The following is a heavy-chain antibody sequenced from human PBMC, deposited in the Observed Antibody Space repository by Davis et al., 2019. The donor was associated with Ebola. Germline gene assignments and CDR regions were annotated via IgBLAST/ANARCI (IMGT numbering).Heavy chain of an antibody. D-gene: IGHD4-11*01. CDR3: ARGPVTNTLGPYYYYYYMDV. V-gene: IGHV1-69*13. CDR2: IIPIFGTA. CDR1: GYTFTSYA. J-gene: IGHJ6*03. Sequence: SVKVSCKASGYTFTSYAMHWVRQAPGQGLEWMGGIIPIFGTANYAQKFQGRVTITADESTSTAYMELSSLRSEDTAVYYCARGPVTNTLGPYYYYYYMDVWGKGTTVTVSS.